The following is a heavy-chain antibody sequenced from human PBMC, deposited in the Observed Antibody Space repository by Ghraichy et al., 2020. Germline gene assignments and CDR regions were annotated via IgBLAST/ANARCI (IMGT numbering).Heavy chain of an antibody. CDR2: ITSGWSYR. Sequence: GESLNISCAASGVTFSNSSMNWVRQAPGKGLEGVSSITSGWSYRYDADSVKDRFTISIENAKNSLYLQMNSLRAEDTAVYYCARWIVLAGVYSFDFWGQGTLVTVSS. D-gene: IGHD3-16*02. J-gene: IGHJ4*02. CDR3: ARWIVLAGVYSFDF. V-gene: IGHV3-21*01. CDR1: GVTFSNSS.